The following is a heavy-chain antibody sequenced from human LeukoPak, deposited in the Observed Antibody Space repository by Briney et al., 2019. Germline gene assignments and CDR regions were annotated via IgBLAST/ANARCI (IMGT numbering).Heavy chain of an antibody. J-gene: IGHJ4*02. Sequence: PSETLSLTCTVSGGSISSSSYYWGWIRQPPGTGLEWIGSIYYSGSTYYNPSLKSRVTISVDTSKNQFSLKLSSVTAADTAVYYCARRITIFGVVSAQGPDYWGQGTLVTVSS. CDR2: IYYSGST. CDR3: ARRITIFGVVSAQGPDY. CDR1: GGSISSSSYY. V-gene: IGHV4-39*01. D-gene: IGHD3-3*01.